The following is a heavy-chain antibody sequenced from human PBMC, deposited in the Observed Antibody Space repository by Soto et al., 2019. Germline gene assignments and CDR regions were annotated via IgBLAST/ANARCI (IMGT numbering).Heavy chain of an antibody. D-gene: IGHD3-3*01. J-gene: IGHJ6*02. V-gene: IGHV3-74*01. CDR2: INSDGSST. CDR3: ARIDFWSGMDV. CDR1: GFTFSSFW. Sequence: EVQLVESGGGLVQPGGSLRVSCAASGFTFSSFWMYWVRQAPGKGLAWVSRINSDGSSTNYADSVRGRVTISRDNAKNTLYLQMNSVRAEDTAVYYCARIDFWSGMDVWGQGTTVTVSS.